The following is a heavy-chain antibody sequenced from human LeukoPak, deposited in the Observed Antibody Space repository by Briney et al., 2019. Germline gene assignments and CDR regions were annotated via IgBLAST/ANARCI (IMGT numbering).Heavy chain of an antibody. D-gene: IGHD3-10*01. Sequence: SETLSLTCTVSGGSVSSGSYYWSWIRQPPGTGLEWIGYIYYSGRTNYNPSLKSRVTISVDTSKNQFSLKLSSVTAADTAVYYCARESYYGSGSEGYFAYWGQGTLVTVSS. J-gene: IGHJ4*02. CDR2: IYYSGRT. CDR3: ARESYYGSGSEGYFAY. CDR1: GGSVSSGSYY. V-gene: IGHV4-61*01.